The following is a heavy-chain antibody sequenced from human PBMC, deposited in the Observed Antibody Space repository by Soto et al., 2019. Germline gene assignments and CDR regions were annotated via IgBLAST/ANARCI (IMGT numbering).Heavy chain of an antibody. CDR3: ARGAGRGYCSGNTCYSPYNYYGMDV. D-gene: IGHD2-15*01. CDR1: RDSVSSNSAA. Sequence: SQTLSLTCAISRDSVSSNSAAWNWVRQSPSRGLEWLGRTYYRSKWYDDYAVSVKSRITINPDTSKNQFSLHLNSVTPEDTAVYYCARGAGRGYCSGNTCYSPYNYYGMDVWGQGTTVTVSS. V-gene: IGHV6-1*01. J-gene: IGHJ6*02. CDR2: TYYRSKWYD.